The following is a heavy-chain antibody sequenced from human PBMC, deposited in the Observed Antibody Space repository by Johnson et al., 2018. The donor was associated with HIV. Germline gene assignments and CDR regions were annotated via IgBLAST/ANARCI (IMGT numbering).Heavy chain of an antibody. D-gene: IGHD5-18*01. V-gene: IGHV3-11*04. CDR2: ISSTGTTI. CDR1: GFTFSDYY. Sequence: QVQLVESGGGVVQPGRSLRLSCAASGFTFSDYYMSWIRQAPGKGLDWVSYISSTGTTIYYADSVKGRFTISRDNAMKSLYLQINSLRAEDTAVYYCARNRPVSYGYRGAFDIWGQGTMVTISS. J-gene: IGHJ3*02. CDR3: ARNRPVSYGYRGAFDI.